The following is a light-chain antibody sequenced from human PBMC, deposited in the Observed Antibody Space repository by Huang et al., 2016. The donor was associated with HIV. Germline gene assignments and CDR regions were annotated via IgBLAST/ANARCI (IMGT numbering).Light chain of an antibody. J-gene: IGKJ3*01. CDR2: DAS. V-gene: IGKV1-33*01. CDR3: QQSDTVPPA. Sequence: DIQMTQSPSSLSASVGVRVTITCQASQDISDYLNWYQQKPGKAPKLLIYDASNLETGVPSRFSGSGSGTEFTLTISGLQPEDIATYYCQQSDTVPPAFGPGTKLEMK. CDR1: QDISDY.